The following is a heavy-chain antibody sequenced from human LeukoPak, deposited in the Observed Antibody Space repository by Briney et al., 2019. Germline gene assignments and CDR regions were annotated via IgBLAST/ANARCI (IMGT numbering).Heavy chain of an antibody. J-gene: IGHJ4*02. V-gene: IGHV3-7*01. Sequence: GGSLRLSCAASGFTFSSYWMSWVRQAPGKGLEWVAFITYDGSNKYHADSVKGRFTISRDNAKNSLYLQMNSLRAEDTAVYYCASHCSGGSCYYDYWGQGTLVTVSS. D-gene: IGHD2-15*01. CDR2: ITYDGSNK. CDR1: GFTFSSYW. CDR3: ASHCSGGSCYYDY.